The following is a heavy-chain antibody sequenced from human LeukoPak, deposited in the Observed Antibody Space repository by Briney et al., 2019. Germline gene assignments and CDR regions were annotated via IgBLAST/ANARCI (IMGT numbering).Heavy chain of an antibody. CDR2: ISWNSGSI. Sequence: GRSLRLSCAASGFTFDDYAMHWVRQAPGKGLEWVSGISWNSGSIGYADSVKGRFTISRDNAKNSLYLQMNSLRAEDMALYYCAKADSSSTSCPEDVWGKGTTVTVSS. J-gene: IGHJ6*04. D-gene: IGHD2-2*01. CDR3: AKADSSSTSCPEDV. V-gene: IGHV3-9*03. CDR1: GFTFDDYA.